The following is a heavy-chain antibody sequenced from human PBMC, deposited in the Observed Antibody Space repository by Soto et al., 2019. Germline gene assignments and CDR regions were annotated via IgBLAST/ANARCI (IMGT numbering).Heavy chain of an antibody. CDR2: IYYSGST. CDR3: ARRYGCGFDY. Sequence: QVQLQESGPGLVKPSETLSLTCTVSGGSISSYYWSWIRQPPGKGLEWIGYIYYSGSTNYNPSLKSRVTISVDTSKNQFSLKLSSVTAADTAVYSCARRYGCGFDYWGQGTLVTVSS. CDR1: GGSISSYY. V-gene: IGHV4-59*08. J-gene: IGHJ4*02. D-gene: IGHD1-1*01.